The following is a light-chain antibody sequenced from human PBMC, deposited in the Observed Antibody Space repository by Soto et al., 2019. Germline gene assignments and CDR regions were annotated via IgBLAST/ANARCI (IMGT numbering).Light chain of an antibody. Sequence: QSALTQPASVSGSPGQSITISCTGTSSDVGGYNYVSWYQQHPGKAPKLMIYEVSNRPSGVSNRFSGSKSGNTASLNISGLQAEDDADYYCSAYTSSSTLVFGGGTKLTVL. J-gene: IGLJ3*02. V-gene: IGLV2-14*01. CDR2: EVS. CDR3: SAYTSSSTLV. CDR1: SSDVGGYNY.